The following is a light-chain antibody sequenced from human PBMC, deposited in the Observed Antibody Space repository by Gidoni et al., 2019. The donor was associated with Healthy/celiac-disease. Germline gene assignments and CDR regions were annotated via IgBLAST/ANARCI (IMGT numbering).Light chain of an antibody. CDR1: QSVSSY. Sequence: DIVLTQSPATLSLSPGDRATLSCRASQSVSSYLAWYQQKPGQAPRLLIYDASNRATGIPARCSGSGSGTDFTLTISSLEPEDFAVYYCQQRSNWPLTFGGGTKVEIK. V-gene: IGKV3-11*01. J-gene: IGKJ4*02. CDR2: DAS. CDR3: QQRSNWPLT.